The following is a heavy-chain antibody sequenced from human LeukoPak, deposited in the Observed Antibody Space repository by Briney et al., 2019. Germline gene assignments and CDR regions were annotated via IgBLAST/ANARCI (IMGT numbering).Heavy chain of an antibody. J-gene: IGHJ4*02. D-gene: IGHD3-22*01. Sequence: SETLSLTCTVSGGSISSYYWSWIRQPPGKGLEWIGYIYYSGTTNYNPSLKSRVTISVDTSKNQFSLKLSFVTAADTAVYYCTSDSSGSYFDYWGQGTLVTVSS. V-gene: IGHV4-59*01. CDR3: TSDSSGSYFDY. CDR2: IYYSGTT. CDR1: GGSISSYY.